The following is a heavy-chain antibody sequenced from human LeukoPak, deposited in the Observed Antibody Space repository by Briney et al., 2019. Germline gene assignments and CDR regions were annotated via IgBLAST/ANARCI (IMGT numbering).Heavy chain of an antibody. Sequence: ASVKVSCKASGYTFIGYHMHWVRQAPGQGLEWMGWINPHSGGTKYAQKFQSRVTMTRDTSTSTVYMELSSLRSEDTAVYYCARGYPFTTGGDYWGQGTLVTASS. CDR3: ARGYPFTTGGDY. CDR2: INPHSGGT. J-gene: IGHJ4*02. D-gene: IGHD4-17*01. CDR1: GYTFIGYH. V-gene: IGHV1-2*02.